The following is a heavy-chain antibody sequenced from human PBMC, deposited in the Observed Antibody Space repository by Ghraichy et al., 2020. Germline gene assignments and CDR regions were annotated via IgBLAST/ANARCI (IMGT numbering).Heavy chain of an antibody. CDR2: ISYDGSNK. V-gene: IGHV3-30*04. Sequence: GSLRLSCAASGFTFSSYAMHWVRQAPGKGLEWVAVISYDGSNKYYADSVKGRFTISRDNSKNTLYLQMNSLRAEDTAVYYCARDFTVVVVPAAYYYYGMDVWGQGTTVTVSS. J-gene: IGHJ6*02. CDR3: ARDFTVVVVPAAYYYYGMDV. CDR1: GFTFSSYA. D-gene: IGHD2-2*01.